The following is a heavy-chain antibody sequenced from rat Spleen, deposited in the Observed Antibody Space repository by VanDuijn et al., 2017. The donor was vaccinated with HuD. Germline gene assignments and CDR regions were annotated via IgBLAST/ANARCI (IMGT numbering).Heavy chain of an antibody. CDR3: SRADYYYGSYPLDY. CDR2: INYDGDNT. CDR1: GFTFNDYY. Sequence: EVQLVESGGGLVQPGRSLKLSCAASGFTFNDYYMAWVRQAPTKGLEWVASINYDGDNTYYRDSVKGRFTISRDNAKSSLYLQMNSLRSEDTATYYCSRADYYYGSYPLDYWGQGVMVTISS. J-gene: IGHJ2*01. D-gene: IGHD1-2*01. V-gene: IGHV5-20*01.